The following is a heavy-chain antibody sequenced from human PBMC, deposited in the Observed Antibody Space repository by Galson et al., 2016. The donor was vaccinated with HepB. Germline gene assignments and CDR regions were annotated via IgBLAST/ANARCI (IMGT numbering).Heavy chain of an antibody. Sequence: PALVKPTQTLTLTCTFSGFSLSTSGLCVSWIRQPPGKALEWLARIAWDGDKYYGTSLETRLTISKDTSKNQVVLTMTNMDPVDTATYYWARIYYDTSGGQGGSFDFWGQGTLVTVSS. V-gene: IGHV2-70*11. CDR2: IAWDGDK. CDR1: GFSLSTSGLC. J-gene: IGHJ4*02. CDR3: ARIYYDTSGGQGGSFDF. D-gene: IGHD3-22*01.